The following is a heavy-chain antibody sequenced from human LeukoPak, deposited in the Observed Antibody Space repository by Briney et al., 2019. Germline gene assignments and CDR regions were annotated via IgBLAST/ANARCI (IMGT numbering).Heavy chain of an antibody. J-gene: IGHJ4*02. V-gene: IGHV1-69*06. CDR3: AREDGGYFDY. D-gene: IGHD3-16*01. CDR2: IIPIFGTA. Sequence: SVKVSCKASGGTLSTYAFSWVRQAPGHGLEWLGGIIPIFGTAIYAQKFQGRITISADKSTSTAYMEVNSLRSEDTAVYYCAREDGGYFDYWGQGTLVTVSS. CDR1: GGTLSTYA.